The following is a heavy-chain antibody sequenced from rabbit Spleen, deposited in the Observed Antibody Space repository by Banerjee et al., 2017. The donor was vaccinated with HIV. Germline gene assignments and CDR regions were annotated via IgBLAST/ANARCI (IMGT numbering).Heavy chain of an antibody. Sequence: QQQLVESGGGLVKPGASLTLTCTASGFSFSSYYWICWVRQAPGKGLEWIACIHAGSSGITYYASWAKGRFTISKTSPTTVTLQMTSLTAADTAAYFCARSDSSDWVFHLWGQGTLVSVS. CDR2: IHAGSSGIT. D-gene: IGHD4-1*01. V-gene: IGHV1S45*01. CDR3: ARSDSSDWVFHL. CDR1: GFSFSSYYW. J-gene: IGHJ4*01.